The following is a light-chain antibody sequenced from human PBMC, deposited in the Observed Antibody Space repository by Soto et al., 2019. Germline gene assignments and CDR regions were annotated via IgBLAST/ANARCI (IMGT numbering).Light chain of an antibody. Sequence: EIVMTQSPATLSVSPGERATLSCRASQSVSSNLAWYQQKPGQAPRLLIYGISNRATGIPDRFSGSGSGTDFTLTISSLQPDDFATYYCQQYNSYHGTFGQGTKVDIK. J-gene: IGKJ1*01. CDR1: QSVSSN. CDR2: GIS. V-gene: IGKV3D-15*01. CDR3: QQYNSYHGT.